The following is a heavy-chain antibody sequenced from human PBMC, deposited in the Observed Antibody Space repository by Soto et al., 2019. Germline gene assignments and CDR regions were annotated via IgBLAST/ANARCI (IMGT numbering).Heavy chain of an antibody. Sequence: SETLSLTCTVSGASISSYVWSWIRQPAGKGLEWIGRIYTSGSTDYNPSLESRVTMSVDTSKKQVSLKLTTVTAADTAVYYCAAISSRPSCYGTDVWGQGTSVTVSS. CDR1: GASISSYV. D-gene: IGHD2-2*01. J-gene: IGHJ6*02. CDR2: IYTSGST. CDR3: AAISSRPSCYGTDV. V-gene: IGHV4-4*07.